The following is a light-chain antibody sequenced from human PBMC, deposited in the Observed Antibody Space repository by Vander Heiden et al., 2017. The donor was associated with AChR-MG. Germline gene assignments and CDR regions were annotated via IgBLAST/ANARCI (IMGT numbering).Light chain of an antibody. J-gene: IGKJ4*01. CDR2: KGS. Sequence: DIVLTQSPLSSPVTVGQPASISCRSSESLVHSAGDNYLSWLQQRPGQPPRLLIYKGSHRGSAVPDRLSGSGAATDFTLKIIRGVAEDVGVYYCTQAKQFPLTFGGGTRVEIK. V-gene: IGKV2-24*01. CDR3: TQAKQFPLT. CDR1: ESLVHSAGDNY.